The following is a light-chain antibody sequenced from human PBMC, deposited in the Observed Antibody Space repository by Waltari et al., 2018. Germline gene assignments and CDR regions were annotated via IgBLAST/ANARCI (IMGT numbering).Light chain of an antibody. Sequence: DIQMTQSPSSLSASVGDRVTITCRASQRISNFLNWYQQKPGKAPKLLIYAASSLQSGVPSRFSGSGSGTEFTLTINSLQPDDFATYSCQQYYSYFTFGGGAKVEIK. V-gene: IGKV1-5*01. J-gene: IGKJ4*01. CDR3: QQYYSYFT. CDR2: AAS. CDR1: QRISNF.